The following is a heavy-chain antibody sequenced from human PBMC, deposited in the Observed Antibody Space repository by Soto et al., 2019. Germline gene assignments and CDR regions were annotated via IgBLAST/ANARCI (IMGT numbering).Heavy chain of an antibody. Sequence: QVQLVESGGGLVKPGGSLRLSCAASGFTFSDYYMSWIRQAPGKGLEWVSYISSSSSYTNYADSVKGRFTISRDNAKNSLYLQMNSLRAEDTAVYYCATVEMATSTIQHWGQGTLVTVSS. J-gene: IGHJ1*01. CDR1: GFTFSDYY. V-gene: IGHV3-11*06. D-gene: IGHD5-12*01. CDR3: ATVEMATSTIQH. CDR2: ISSSSSYT.